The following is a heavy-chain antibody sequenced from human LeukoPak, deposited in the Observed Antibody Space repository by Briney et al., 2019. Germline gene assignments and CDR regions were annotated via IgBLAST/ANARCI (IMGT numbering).Heavy chain of an antibody. D-gene: IGHD3-22*01. CDR3: AGSGSNYYDSSGYNAFDI. J-gene: IGHJ3*02. CDR1: GGSISSYY. Sequence: ETLSLTCTVSGGSISSYYWSWIRQPPGKGLEWIGYIYYSGSTNYNPSLKSRVTISVDTSKNQFSLKLSSVTAADTAVYYCAGSGSNYYDSSGYNAFDIWGQGTMVTVSS. V-gene: IGHV4-59*01. CDR2: IYYSGST.